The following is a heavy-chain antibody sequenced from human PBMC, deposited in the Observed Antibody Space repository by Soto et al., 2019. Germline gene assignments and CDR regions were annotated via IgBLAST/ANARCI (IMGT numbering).Heavy chain of an antibody. CDR1: GGSISSSNW. V-gene: IGHV4-4*02. J-gene: IGHJ6*02. D-gene: IGHD6-6*01. Sequence: QVQLQESGPGLVKPSGTLSLTCAVSGGSISSSNWWSWVRQPPGMGLEWIGEIYHSGSTNYNPSLKSRVTISVDKSKNTSYLQMSSLRAEDTAVYYCAKLLVWGSSSSYYYYGMDVWGQGTTVTVSS. CDR3: AKLLVWGSSSSYYYYGMDV. CDR2: IYHSGST.